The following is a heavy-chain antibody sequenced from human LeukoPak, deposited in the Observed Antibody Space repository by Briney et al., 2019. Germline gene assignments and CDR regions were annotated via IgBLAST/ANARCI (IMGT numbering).Heavy chain of an antibody. V-gene: IGHV1-24*01. D-gene: IGHD3-9*01. J-gene: IGHJ4*02. CDR3: ARDQRVDDILTGYYTNDY. CDR2: FDPEDGET. Sequence: ASVKVSCKVSGYTLTELSMHWVRQAPGKGLEWMGGFDPEDGETIYAQKFQGRVTMTEDTSTSTAYMELRSLRSDDTAVYYCARDQRVDDILTGYYTNDYWGQGTLVTVSS. CDR1: GYTLTELS.